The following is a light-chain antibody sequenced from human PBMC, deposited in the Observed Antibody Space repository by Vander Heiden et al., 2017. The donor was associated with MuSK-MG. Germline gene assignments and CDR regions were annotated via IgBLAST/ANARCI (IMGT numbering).Light chain of an antibody. Sequence: IQMTQSPSSLSASVGDRVTITCRASQTISSYVNWYQQKPGKAPNLLIYAAASLQSGVPSRVSGSGSGTDFTLSISSLKPEDLATDYCQQSYRNPRTCGGGTKVEIK. J-gene: IGKJ4*01. CDR2: AAA. CDR1: QTISSY. CDR3: QQSYRNPRT. V-gene: IGKV1-39*01.